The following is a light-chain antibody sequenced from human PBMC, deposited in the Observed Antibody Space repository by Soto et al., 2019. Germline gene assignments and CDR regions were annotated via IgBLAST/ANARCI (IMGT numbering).Light chain of an antibody. J-gene: IGKJ2*01. CDR2: GAS. Sequence: VMTQSPATLSVSPGERATLSCRASQSISSKLAWYQQRPGQAPRLLLYGASTRATGIPARFSGSGSGTEFTLTISSLQSEDFAVYHCQQYYDWPLSFGQGTKLEIK. CDR3: QQYYDWPLS. CDR1: QSISSK. V-gene: IGKV3-15*01.